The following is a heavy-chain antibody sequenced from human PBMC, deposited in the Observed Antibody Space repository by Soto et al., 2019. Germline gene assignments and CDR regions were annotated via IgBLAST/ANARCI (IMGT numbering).Heavy chain of an antibody. Sequence: EVQLLESGGGLAQPGGSLRLSCTASGFTFGDFPMTWVRQAPGKGLPWVASINDNGKFTFHEDSVKGRFTISRDNSRKTLYLQMNNLTTEDTALYYCAKYLAVACWSLGQEGVDYWGQGTLVTVSA. D-gene: IGHD6-19*01. CDR2: INDNGKFT. V-gene: IGHV3-23*01. CDR1: GFTFGDFP. J-gene: IGHJ4*02. CDR3: AKYLAVACWSLGQEGVDY.